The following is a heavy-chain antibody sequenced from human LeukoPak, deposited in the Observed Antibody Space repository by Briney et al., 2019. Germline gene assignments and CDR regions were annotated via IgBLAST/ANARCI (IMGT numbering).Heavy chain of an antibody. V-gene: IGHV3-33*01. J-gene: IGHJ3*02. D-gene: IGHD1-26*01. CDR2: IWYDGSNE. CDR1: GFSFGTYS. Sequence: PGGSLRLSCVASGFSFGTYSMHWARQVPGKGLEWVAVIWYDGSNEDYADSVKGRFTISRDNSKNTLYLQMNSLRAEDTAVYYCVRDDSGSYRFDIWGQGTMVTVSS. CDR3: VRDDSGSYRFDI.